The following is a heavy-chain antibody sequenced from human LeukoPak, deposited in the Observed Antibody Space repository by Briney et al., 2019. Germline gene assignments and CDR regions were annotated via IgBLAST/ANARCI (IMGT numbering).Heavy chain of an antibody. D-gene: IGHD1-26*01. CDR2: ISYDGSNK. J-gene: IGHJ4*02. CDR1: GFTFSSYA. CDR3: ARDKTSVGADYYFDY. V-gene: IGHV3-30*04. Sequence: GGSLRLSCAASGFTFSSYAMHWVRQAPGKGLEWVAVISYDGSNKYYADSVKGRFTISRDNSKNTLYLQMNSLRAEDTAVYYCARDKTSVGADYYFDYWGQGTLVTVSS.